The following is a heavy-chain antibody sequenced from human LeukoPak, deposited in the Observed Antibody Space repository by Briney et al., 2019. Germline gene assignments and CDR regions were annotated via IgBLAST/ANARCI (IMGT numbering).Heavy chain of an antibody. V-gene: IGHV3-21*01. CDR2: ISSSSTYI. J-gene: IGHJ4*02. D-gene: IGHD3-10*01. CDR1: GFTFSSYN. Sequence: PGGSLRLSCAASGFTFSSYNMNWVRQAPGKGLEWVSSISSSSTYIYYADSVKGRFTISRDNAKNSLSLQMNSLRAEDTAVYYCARDWFGTANYWGQGTLVTVSS. CDR3: ARDWFGTANY.